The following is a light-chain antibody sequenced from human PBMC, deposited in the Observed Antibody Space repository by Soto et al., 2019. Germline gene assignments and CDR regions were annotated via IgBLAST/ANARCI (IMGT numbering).Light chain of an antibody. CDR1: QSVSSSY. Sequence: EIALTQSPSTLSLSPGERATLSCRASQSVSSSYLAWYQQKPGQAPRLLIYGASNGATGIPARFSGSGSGTEFTLTISSLQSEDFAVYYCQQRSNWPPALTFGGGTKVDI. CDR3: QQRSNWPPALT. V-gene: IGKV3D-20*02. J-gene: IGKJ4*01. CDR2: GAS.